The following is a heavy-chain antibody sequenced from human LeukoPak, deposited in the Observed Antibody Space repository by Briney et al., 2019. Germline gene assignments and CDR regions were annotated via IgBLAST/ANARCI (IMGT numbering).Heavy chain of an antibody. D-gene: IGHD5-18*01. CDR2: INQGGSEK. Sequence: GGSLRLSCAASGFTFSSYWMSWVRQAPEKGLEWVANINQGGSEKYYVDSVKGRLTISRDNAKNSLYLQMNSLRAEDTAVYYCAIDETALDSWGQGTLVTVSS. CDR3: AIDETALDS. V-gene: IGHV3-7*01. CDR1: GFTFSSYW. J-gene: IGHJ4*02.